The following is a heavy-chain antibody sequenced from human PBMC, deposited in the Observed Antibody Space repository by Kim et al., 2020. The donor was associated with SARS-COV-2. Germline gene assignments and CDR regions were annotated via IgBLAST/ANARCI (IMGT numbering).Heavy chain of an antibody. D-gene: IGHD3-3*01. CDR1: GGSISSGGYY. CDR2: IYYSGST. Sequence: SETLSLTCTVSGGSISSGGYYWSWIRQHPGKGLEWIGYIYYSGSTYYNPFLKSRVTISVDTSKNQFSLKLSSVTAADTAVYYCARALRFLEWLPLSDAFDIWGQGTMVTVSS. CDR3: ARALRFLEWLPLSDAFDI. J-gene: IGHJ3*02. V-gene: IGHV4-31*03.